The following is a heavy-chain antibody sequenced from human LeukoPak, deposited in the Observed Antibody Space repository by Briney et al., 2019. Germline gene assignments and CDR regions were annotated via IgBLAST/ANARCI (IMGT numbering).Heavy chain of an antibody. J-gene: IGHJ4*02. Sequence: PGGSLRLSCAASGFTFSSYSMNWVRQAPGKGLEWVSSISSSSSYIYYADSAKGRFTISRDNAKNSLYLQMNSLRAEDTAVYYCARDLTGSSWIDYWGQGTLVTVSS. CDR2: ISSSSSYI. CDR3: ARDLTGSSWIDY. V-gene: IGHV3-21*01. D-gene: IGHD6-13*01. CDR1: GFTFSSYS.